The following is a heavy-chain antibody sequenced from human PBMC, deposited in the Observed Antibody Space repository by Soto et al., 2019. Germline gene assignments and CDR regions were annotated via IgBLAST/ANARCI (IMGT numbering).Heavy chain of an antibody. Sequence: ASVKVSCKASGYTFTSYGISWVRQAPGQGLEWMGWISAYNGNTNYAQKLQGRVTMTTDTSTSTAYMELRSLRSDDTAVYYCARQRTQMVAVAGDNWFDPWGQETLVTVSS. CDR3: ARQRTQMVAVAGDNWFDP. D-gene: IGHD6-19*01. V-gene: IGHV1-18*01. CDR1: GYTFTSYG. J-gene: IGHJ5*02. CDR2: ISAYNGNT.